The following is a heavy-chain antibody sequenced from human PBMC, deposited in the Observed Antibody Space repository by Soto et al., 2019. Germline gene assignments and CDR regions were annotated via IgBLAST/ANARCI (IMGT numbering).Heavy chain of an antibody. J-gene: IGHJ6*02. Sequence: GGSLRLSCAASGFTFSSYAMSWVRQAPGKGLEWGSAISGSGGSTYNADSVKGRFTIPRANSKNTLYLHMNSLRAEDTAVYYCGKPSLPTKFRFLGSVNCYGMDVWGQGTTVTVSS. CDR1: GFTFSSYA. CDR3: GKPSLPTKFRFLGSVNCYGMDV. V-gene: IGHV3-23*01. CDR2: ISGSGGST. D-gene: IGHD3-3*01.